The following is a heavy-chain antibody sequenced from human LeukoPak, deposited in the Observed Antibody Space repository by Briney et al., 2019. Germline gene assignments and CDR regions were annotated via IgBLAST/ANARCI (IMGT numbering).Heavy chain of an antibody. CDR1: GFTFSIYW. D-gene: IGHD5-18*01. Sequence: PGGSLRLSCAASGFTFSIYWMTWVRQAPGKGLEWVANINQDGSEKYYVDSVKGRFTISRDNAKNSLFLQMNNLRAKDTAVYYCARDGVDIAMGTADYWGQGTLVTVSS. CDR2: INQDGSEK. V-gene: IGHV3-7*01. J-gene: IGHJ4*02. CDR3: ARDGVDIAMGTADY.